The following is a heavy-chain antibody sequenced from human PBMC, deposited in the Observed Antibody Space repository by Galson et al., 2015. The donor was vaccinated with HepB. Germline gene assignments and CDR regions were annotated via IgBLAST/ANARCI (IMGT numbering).Heavy chain of an antibody. CDR1: GFTFSSYS. D-gene: IGHD2-15*01. CDR3: ARSTRESHCSGGSCYSGDY. J-gene: IGHJ4*02. CDR2: ISSSSSYI. V-gene: IGHV3-21*01. Sequence: SLRLSCAASGFTFSSYSMNWVRQAPGKGLEWVSSISSSSSYIYYADSVKGRFTISRDNAKNSLYLQMNSLRAEDTAVYYCARSTRESHCSGGSCYSGDYWGQGTLVTVSS.